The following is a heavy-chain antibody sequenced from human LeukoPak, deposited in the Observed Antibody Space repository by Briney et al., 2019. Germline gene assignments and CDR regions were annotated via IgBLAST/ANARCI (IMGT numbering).Heavy chain of an antibody. CDR2: IYYSGST. J-gene: IGHJ4*02. D-gene: IGHD1-26*01. Sequence: SETLSLTCTVSGGSISSSSYYWGWIRQPPGKGLEWIGSIYYSGSTYYNPSLKSRVTISVDTSKNQFSLKLSSVTAADTAVYYCARLIVGAPVDYFDLWGQGTLVTGS. CDR3: ARLIVGAPVDYFDL. V-gene: IGHV4-39*07. CDR1: GGSISSSSYY.